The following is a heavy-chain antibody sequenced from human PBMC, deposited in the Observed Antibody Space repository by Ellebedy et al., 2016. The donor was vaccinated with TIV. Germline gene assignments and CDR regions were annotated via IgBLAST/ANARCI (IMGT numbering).Heavy chain of an antibody. CDR2: VSHDASKT. D-gene: IGHD6-6*01. J-gene: IGHJ4*02. V-gene: IGHV3-30-3*02. CDR3: AKPDSSSIAAL. CDR1: GFTFRTYG. Sequence: GESLKISCAASGFTFRTYGMHWVRQAPGKGLEWVAVVSHDASKTYYADSVKGRFTISRDNSKNTLYLQMNSLRAEDTAVYYCAKPDSSSIAALWGQGTLVTVSS.